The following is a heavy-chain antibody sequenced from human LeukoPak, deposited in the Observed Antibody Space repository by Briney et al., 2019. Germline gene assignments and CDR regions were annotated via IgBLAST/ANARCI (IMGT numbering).Heavy chain of an antibody. J-gene: IGHJ6*03. D-gene: IGHD5-12*01. CDR2: IYSGGST. Sequence: QPGGSLRLSCAASGFTVSSNYMSWVRQAPGKGLEWVSVIYSGGSTYYADSVKGRFTVSRDSAKNSLYLEMSSLRVEDTAVYYCVRAFGGYDSQRFYYNMDVWGKGTTVTVSS. CDR3: VRAFGGYDSQRFYYNMDV. CDR1: GFTVSSNY. V-gene: IGHV3-53*01.